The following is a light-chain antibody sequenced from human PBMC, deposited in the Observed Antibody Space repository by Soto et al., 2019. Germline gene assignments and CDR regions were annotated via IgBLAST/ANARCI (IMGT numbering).Light chain of an antibody. CDR1: QSVSSY. V-gene: IGKV3-11*01. CDR2: DAS. J-gene: IGKJ3*01. CDR3: QQLFT. Sequence: EMVLTQSPATLSLSPGERATLSCRASQSVSSYLAWYQQKPGQAPRLLIYDASNRATGIPARFSGSGSGTDFTLTISSLEPEDFAVYYCQQLFTFGPGTKVDI.